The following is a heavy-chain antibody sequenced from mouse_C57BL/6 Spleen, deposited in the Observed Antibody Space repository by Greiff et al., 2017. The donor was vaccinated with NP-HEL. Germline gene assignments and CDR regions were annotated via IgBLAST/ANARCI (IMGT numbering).Heavy chain of an antibody. CDR3: AREGNYIAWFAY. CDR2: ISDGGSYT. J-gene: IGHJ3*01. Sequence: EVQGVESGGGLVKPGGSLKLSCAASGFTFSSYAMSWVRQTPEKRLEWVATISDGGSYTYYPDNVKGRFTISRDNAKNNLDLQMSHLKSEDTAMYYCAREGNYIAWFAYWGQGTLVTVSA. D-gene: IGHD2-1*01. CDR1: GFTFSSYA. V-gene: IGHV5-4*01.